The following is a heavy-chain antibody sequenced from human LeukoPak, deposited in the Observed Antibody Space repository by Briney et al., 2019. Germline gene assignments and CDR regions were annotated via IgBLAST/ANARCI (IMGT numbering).Heavy chain of an antibody. D-gene: IGHD1-26*01. V-gene: IGHV3-30*02. CDR1: GFTFSNYG. Sequence: GGSLRLSCVASGFTFSNYGVHWVRQAPGKGLEWVAFIRYSGSDNYADSVKGRFTISRDNSKSTLYLQMNSLTAEDTAVYYCAKDTTWWESHYYFDNWGQGTLVTVSS. CDR2: IRYSGSD. CDR3: AKDTTWWESHYYFDN. J-gene: IGHJ4*02.